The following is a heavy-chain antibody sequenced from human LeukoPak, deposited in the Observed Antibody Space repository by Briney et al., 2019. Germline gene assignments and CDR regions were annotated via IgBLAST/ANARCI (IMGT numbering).Heavy chain of an antibody. CDR3: AEEAGDGYNYKGYFDY. D-gene: IGHD5-24*01. CDR1: GGTFSSYA. Sequence: ASVKVSCKASGGTFSSYAISWVRQAPGQGLEWMGRIIPIFGTANYAQMFQGRVTITTDESTSTAYMELSSLRSEDTAVYYCAEEAGDGYNYKGYFDYWGQGTLVTVSS. CDR2: IIPIFGTA. V-gene: IGHV1-69*05. J-gene: IGHJ4*02.